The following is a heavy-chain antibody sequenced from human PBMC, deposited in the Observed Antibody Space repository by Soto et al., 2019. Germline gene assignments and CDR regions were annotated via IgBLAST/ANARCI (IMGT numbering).Heavy chain of an antibody. V-gene: IGHV1-8*02. D-gene: IGHD5-18*01. CDR1: GYTFTNND. CDR2: MNPGSGDT. Sequence: QVQLVQSGAEVKKPGASVKVSCKASGYTFTNNDVSWVRQATGQGLERMGWMNPGSGDTGYAQKFQGRVTMTRDITIATAYMELNSLPCEETAIYYCAIMESFGSLVWFDPWGQGTLVTVSS. CDR3: AIMESFGSLVWFDP. J-gene: IGHJ5*02.